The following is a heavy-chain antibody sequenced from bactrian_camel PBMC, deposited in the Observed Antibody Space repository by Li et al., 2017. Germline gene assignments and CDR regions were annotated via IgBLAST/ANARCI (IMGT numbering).Heavy chain of an antibody. CDR3: AAGISGSYPGSIGEADFRS. D-gene: IGHD2*01. CDR2: IYTASGRT. J-gene: IGHJ6*01. V-gene: IGHV3S40*01. CDR1: GNTASRNY. Sequence: VQLVESGGGLVQPGGSLRLSCVASGNTASRNYKGWLRQAAGKEREGVASIYTASGRTYYADSVKGRFTISQDNAKNTVYLQMDSLKPEDTALYYCAAGISGSYPGSIGEADFRSWGQGTQVTVS.